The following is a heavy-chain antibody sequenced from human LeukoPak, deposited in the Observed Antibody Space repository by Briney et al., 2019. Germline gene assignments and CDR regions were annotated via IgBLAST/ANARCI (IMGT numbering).Heavy chain of an antibody. D-gene: IGHD4-17*01. J-gene: IGHJ1*01. CDR3: ARARPGTVTRKEYFQH. V-gene: IGHV3-11*01. CDR1: GFTFSDYY. CDR2: ISSSGSTI. Sequence: GGSLRLSCAASGFTFSDYYMSWIRQAPGKGLEWVSYISSSGSTIYYADSVKGRFTISRDNAKNSLYLQMNSLRAEDTAVYYCARARPGTVTRKEYFQHWGQGTLVTVSS.